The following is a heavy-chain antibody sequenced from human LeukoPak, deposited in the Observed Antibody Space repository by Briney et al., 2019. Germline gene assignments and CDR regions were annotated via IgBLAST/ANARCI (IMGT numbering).Heavy chain of an antibody. Sequence: GGSLRLSCAASGFTFSSYAMHWVRQAPGKGLEWVAVISYDGSNKYYADSVKGRFTISRDNAKNTLYLQMNSLRAEDTAVYYCAAYSSGWYGYFDYWGQGTLVTVSS. D-gene: IGHD6-19*01. J-gene: IGHJ4*02. CDR1: GFTFSSYA. V-gene: IGHV3-30*04. CDR3: AAYSSGWYGYFDY. CDR2: ISYDGSNK.